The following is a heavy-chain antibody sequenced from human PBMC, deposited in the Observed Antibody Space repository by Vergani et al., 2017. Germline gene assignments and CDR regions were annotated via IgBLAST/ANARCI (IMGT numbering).Heavy chain of an antibody. CDR3: ASNNYYDSSGYSKLDY. CDR1: GYTFTGYY. J-gene: IGHJ4*02. Sequence: QVQLVQSGAEVKKPGASVKVSCKASGYTFTGYYMHWVRQAPGQGLEWMGWINPNSGGTNYAQKFQGRVTMTRDTSISTAYMVLSRLRSDDTAVYYCASNNYYDSSGYSKLDYWGQGTLVTVSS. CDR2: INPNSGGT. V-gene: IGHV1-2*02. D-gene: IGHD3-22*01.